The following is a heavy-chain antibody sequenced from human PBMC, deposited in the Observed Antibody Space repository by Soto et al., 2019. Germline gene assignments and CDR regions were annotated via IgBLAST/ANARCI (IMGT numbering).Heavy chain of an antibody. CDR1: GFSFTDAW. J-gene: IGHJ5*01. CDR3: ATFRSYSDS. V-gene: IGHV3-15*01. Sequence: LRLSCAASGFSFTDAWMTWVRQAPGKRLEWVGRIKSQAEGGTTEYGAPVKGRFTISRDDSENTLHLQMNSLKTEDTAVYYCATFRSYSDSWGHGTLVTVSS. CDR2: IKSQAEGGTT. D-gene: IGHD1-26*01.